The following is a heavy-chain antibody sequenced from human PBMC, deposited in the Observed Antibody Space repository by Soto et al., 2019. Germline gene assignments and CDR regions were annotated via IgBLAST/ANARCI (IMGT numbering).Heavy chain of an antibody. CDR1: GDSISSRSYY. Sequence: PSETLSLTCTVTGDSISSRSYYWGWIRQPPGKGLEWIGSIYYSGSTYNNPSLRSRVSMSIDTSKDQFSLKLKSVTAADTALYFCARQRTSVVTQAYFDVWGQGAMVTVYS. V-gene: IGHV4-39*01. CDR3: ARQRTSVVTQAYFDV. J-gene: IGHJ4*02. CDR2: IYYSGST. D-gene: IGHD2-21*02.